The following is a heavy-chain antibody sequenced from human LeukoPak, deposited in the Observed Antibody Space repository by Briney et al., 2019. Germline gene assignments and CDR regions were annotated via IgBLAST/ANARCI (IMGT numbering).Heavy chain of an antibody. CDR3: ATTKSKRRCSGGSCYSRWFDP. Sequence: GASVKVSCRVSGYTLTELSMHWVRQAPGKGLEWMGGFDPEDGETIYARKFQGRVTMTEDTSTDTACMELSSLRSEDTAVYYCATTKSKRRCSGGSCYSRWFDPWGQGTLVTVSS. V-gene: IGHV1-24*01. CDR1: GYTLTELS. D-gene: IGHD2-15*01. J-gene: IGHJ5*02. CDR2: FDPEDGET.